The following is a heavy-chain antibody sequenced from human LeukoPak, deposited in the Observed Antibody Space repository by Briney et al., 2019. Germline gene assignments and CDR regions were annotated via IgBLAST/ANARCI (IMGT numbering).Heavy chain of an antibody. Sequence: PGGSLRLSCAASGFTFSSYSMNWVRQAPGKGLEWVSSISSSSSYIYYADSVKGRFTISRGNAKNSLYLQMNSLRAEDTAVYYCARDAGVGSLRQSYFDYWGQGTLVTVSS. V-gene: IGHV3-21*01. CDR2: ISSSSSYI. CDR3: ARDAGVGSLRQSYFDY. CDR1: GFTFSSYS. D-gene: IGHD2-15*01. J-gene: IGHJ4*02.